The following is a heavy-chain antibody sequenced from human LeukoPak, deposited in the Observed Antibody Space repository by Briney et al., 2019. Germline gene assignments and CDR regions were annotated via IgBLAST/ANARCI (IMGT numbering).Heavy chain of an antibody. CDR1: GFSINTVYY. CDR3: ARARLPHGVTIHY. V-gene: IGHV4-38-2*02. Sequence: PSETLSLTCTVSGFSINTVYYWSWIRQPPGMAPEWIGSVFRTGNAYYNSSLKSRVTISVDASKNQFSLTLHSMTAADPAVYYWARARLPHGVTIHYWGQGILVAVSS. D-gene: IGHD2-21*02. J-gene: IGHJ4*02. CDR2: VFRTGNA.